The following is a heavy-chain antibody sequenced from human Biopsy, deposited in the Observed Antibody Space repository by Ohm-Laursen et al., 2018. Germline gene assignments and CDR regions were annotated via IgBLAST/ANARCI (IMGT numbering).Heavy chain of an antibody. CDR3: ARGSNEYGGLYFPH. Sequence: SETLSLTCTVSGGSFTGHYWTWIRQPPGKGLEWIGHISHTGYTSYKSSLKSRVTISLDTSRKHFSLRLTSLAAADTAVYYCARGSNEYGGLYFPHWGQGPLVTVSS. J-gene: IGHJ1*01. V-gene: IGHV4-59*11. CDR1: GGSFTGHY. CDR2: ISHTGYT. D-gene: IGHD4-23*01.